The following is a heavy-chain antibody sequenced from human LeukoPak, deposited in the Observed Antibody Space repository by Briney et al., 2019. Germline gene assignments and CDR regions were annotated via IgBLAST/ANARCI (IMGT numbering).Heavy chain of an antibody. J-gene: IGHJ3*02. CDR3: ARPVANWGAFDM. D-gene: IGHD7-27*01. CDR2: IYHSGRT. CDR1: GYSISSGYY. V-gene: IGHV4-38-2*02. Sequence: SETLSLTCTVSGYSISSGYYWGWIRQPPGKGLEWIGSIYHSGRTFYNPSLKSRLTISVDTSKNQFSLRLSSVTAADTAVYYRARPVANWGAFDMWGQGTMVTVSS.